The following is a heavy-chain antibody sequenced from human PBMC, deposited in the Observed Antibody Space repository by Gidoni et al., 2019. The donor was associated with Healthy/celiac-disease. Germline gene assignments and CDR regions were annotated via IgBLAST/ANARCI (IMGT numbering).Heavy chain of an antibody. D-gene: IGHD3-22*01. CDR2: IWYDGSNK. CDR3: ARDQRDYYESQDAFDI. CDR1: GVTFSRCG. J-gene: IGHJ3*02. Sequence: QEQLVESGGGVVQPGRTRRIACAASGVTFSRCGRPWVRQSPGKGLEWVAVIWYDGSNKYYADSVKGRFTLSRDNSKNTLFLQMNSLRAEDTAVYYCARDQRDYYESQDAFDIWGQGTMVTVSS. V-gene: IGHV3-33*01.